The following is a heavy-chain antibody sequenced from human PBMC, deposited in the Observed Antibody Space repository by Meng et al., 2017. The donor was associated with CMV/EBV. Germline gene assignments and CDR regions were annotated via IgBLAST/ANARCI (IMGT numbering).Heavy chain of an antibody. Sequence: QVQLVQSGXEVKKXXXSVKVSCKASGYTFTIYGISWVRQAPGQGLEWMGWISAYNGNTNYAQKPQGRVTMTTDTSTSTAYMELRSLRSDDTAVYYCARGWIQLWLDYWGQGTMVTVSS. J-gene: IGHJ4*02. D-gene: IGHD5-18*01. V-gene: IGHV1-18*01. CDR1: GYTFTIYG. CDR2: ISAYNGNT. CDR3: ARGWIQLWLDY.